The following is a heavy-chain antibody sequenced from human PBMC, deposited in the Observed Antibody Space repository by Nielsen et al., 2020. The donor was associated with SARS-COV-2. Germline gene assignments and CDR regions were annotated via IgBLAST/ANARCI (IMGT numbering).Heavy chain of an antibody. J-gene: IGHJ5*02. Sequence: ASVKVSCKASGYTFTGHYIHWVRQATGQGLEWMGRINPNSAGTNYAQTFKGRVNLTTDTSISTAYMDLSWLRSDDTAVYYCARDEYNYGYNWFDTWGQGTLVTVSS. V-gene: IGHV1-2*06. CDR2: INPNSAGT. CDR1: GYTFTGHY. CDR3: ARDEYNYGYNWFDT. D-gene: IGHD5-18*01.